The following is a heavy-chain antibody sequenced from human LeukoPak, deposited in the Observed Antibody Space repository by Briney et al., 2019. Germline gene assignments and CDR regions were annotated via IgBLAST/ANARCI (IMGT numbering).Heavy chain of an antibody. V-gene: IGHV3-23*01. CDR1: GYSISSGYY. CDR2: ISGSGGTT. J-gene: IGHJ5*02. CDR3: AKDQGMAAAGTNSNWFDP. Sequence: PSETLSLTCAVSGYSISSGYYWGWIRQPPGKGLEWVSGISGSGGTTYYADSVKGRFTISRDNSKNALYLQMNSLRAEDTAVYFCAKDQGMAAAGTNSNWFDPWGQGTLVTVSS. D-gene: IGHD6-13*01.